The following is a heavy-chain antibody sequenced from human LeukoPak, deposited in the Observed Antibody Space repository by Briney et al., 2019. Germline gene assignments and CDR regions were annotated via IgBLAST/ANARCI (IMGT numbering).Heavy chain of an antibody. CDR2: FTSGGNT. D-gene: IGHD3-3*01. V-gene: IGHV3-23*01. CDR1: GFTFSSYA. J-gene: IGHJ3*02. Sequence: GGSLRLSCAASGFTFSSYAMSWVRQAPGKGLEWVSGFTSGGNTHYSDSVKGRFTISRDNSKNTLYLRMNSLRADDTAVYYCARTDRTGALGRFRMRSDAFDIWGQGTVVTVSS. CDR3: ARTDRTGALGRFRMRSDAFDI.